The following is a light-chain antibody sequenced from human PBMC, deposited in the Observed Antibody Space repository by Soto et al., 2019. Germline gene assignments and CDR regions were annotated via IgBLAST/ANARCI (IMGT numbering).Light chain of an antibody. CDR3: QQYNNWPPIT. V-gene: IGKV3-15*01. J-gene: IGKJ5*01. CDR1: QSVSNN. CDR2: YAS. Sequence: EIMMTQSPATLSVSPGERATLSCRTSQSVSNNLAWYQQKPGQAPRLLIYYASTRASGIPARFSGSGSGTEFTLTISSLQSEDFALYYCQQYNNWPPITFGQGTRLEIK.